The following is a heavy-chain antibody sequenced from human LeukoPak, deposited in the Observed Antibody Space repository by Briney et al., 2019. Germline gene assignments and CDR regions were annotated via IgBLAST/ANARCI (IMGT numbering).Heavy chain of an antibody. CDR1: GYTFTTYY. CDR3: ARAVGATSQFDY. Sequence: ASVKVSRKASGYTFTTYYLHWVRQAPGQGLEWMGIVNPSGGSTPYAQNFQGKVTMTRDTSTNTVYMELSSLRSEDTAVYYCARAVGATSQFDYWGQGTLVTVSS. CDR2: VNPSGGST. V-gene: IGHV1-46*01. J-gene: IGHJ4*02. D-gene: IGHD1-26*01.